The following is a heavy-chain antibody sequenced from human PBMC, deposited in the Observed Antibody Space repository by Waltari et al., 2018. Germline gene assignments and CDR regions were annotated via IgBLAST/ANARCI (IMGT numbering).Heavy chain of an antibody. CDR2: INHSGST. CDR1: GGSFSGYY. V-gene: IGHV4-34*01. J-gene: IGHJ4*02. CDR3: ARAAQEIYCGGDCTSDFDY. D-gene: IGHD2-21*02. Sequence: QVQLQQWGAGLLKPSETLSLTCAVYGGSFSGYYWSWIRQPPVQGLEWIGEINHSGSTNYNPSLKSRVTISVDTSKNQCSLKLSSVTAADTAVYYCARAAQEIYCGGDCTSDFDYWGQGTLVTVSS.